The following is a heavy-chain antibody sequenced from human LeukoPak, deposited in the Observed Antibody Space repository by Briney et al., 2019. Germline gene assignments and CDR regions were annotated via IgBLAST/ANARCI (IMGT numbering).Heavy chain of an antibody. D-gene: IGHD6-19*01. CDR3: ATPRSVAVAGHFDY. CDR1: GYTLTELS. Sequence: ASVKVSCKVSGYTLTELSMHWVRQAPGKGLEWMGGFVPEDGETIYAQKFQGRVTMTEDTSTDTAYMELSSLRSEDTAVYYCATPRSVAVAGHFDYWGQGTLVTVSS. CDR2: FVPEDGET. V-gene: IGHV1-24*01. J-gene: IGHJ4*02.